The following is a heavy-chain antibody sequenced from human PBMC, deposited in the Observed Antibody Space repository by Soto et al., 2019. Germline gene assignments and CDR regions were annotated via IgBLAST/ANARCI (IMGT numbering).Heavy chain of an antibody. J-gene: IGHJ6*02. D-gene: IGHD3-3*01. CDR2: IYYSGST. CDR3: ARDRDFWSGYYPYYYYYGMDV. V-gene: IGHV4-31*03. Sequence: SETLSLTCTVSGGSISSGGYYWSWIRQHPGKGLEWIGYIYYSGSTYYNPSLKSRVTISVDTSKNQFSLKLSSVTAADTAVYYCARDRDFWSGYYPYYYYYGMDVWGQGTTVTVSS. CDR1: GGSISSGGYY.